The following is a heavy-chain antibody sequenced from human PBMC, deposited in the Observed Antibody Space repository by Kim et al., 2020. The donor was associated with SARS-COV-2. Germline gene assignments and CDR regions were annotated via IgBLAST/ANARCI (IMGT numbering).Heavy chain of an antibody. V-gene: IGHV1-46*01. CDR3: ARDLTYYDFWSGSYYYGMDV. CDR1: GYTFTSYY. Sequence: ASVKVSCKASGYTFTSYYMHWVRQAPGQGLEWMGIINPSGGSTSYAQKFQGRVTMTRDTSTSTVYMELSSLRSEDTAVYYCARDLTYYDFWSGSYYYGMDVWGQGTTVTVSS. D-gene: IGHD3-3*01. J-gene: IGHJ6*02. CDR2: INPSGGST.